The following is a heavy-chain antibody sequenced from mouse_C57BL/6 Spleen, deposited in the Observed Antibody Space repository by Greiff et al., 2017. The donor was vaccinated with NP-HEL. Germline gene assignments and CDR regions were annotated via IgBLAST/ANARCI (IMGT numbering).Heavy chain of an antibody. J-gene: IGHJ3*01. CDR3: ARDTPAGFAY. CDR2: INPNNGGT. CDR1: GYTFTDYY. Sequence: VQLQQSGPELVKPGASVKISCKASGYTFTDYYMNWVKQSHGKSLEWIGDINPNNGGTSYNQKFKGKATLTVDKSSSTAYMELRSLTSEDSAVYYCARDTPAGFAYWGQGTLVTVSA. V-gene: IGHV1-26*01.